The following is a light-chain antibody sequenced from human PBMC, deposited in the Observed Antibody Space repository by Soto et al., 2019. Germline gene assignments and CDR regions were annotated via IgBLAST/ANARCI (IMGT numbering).Light chain of an antibody. CDR1: QSVSSS. CDR3: QQRSIWPPMFT. J-gene: IGKJ2*01. Sequence: EIVLTQSPATLSLSPGERATLSCRASQSVSSSLAWYQQKPGQAPRLLIYDAFNRATGIPARFSSTGSGTDFTLTISSLEPEDFAIYYWQQRSIWPPMFTFGQGTKLEIK. V-gene: IGKV3-11*01. CDR2: DAF.